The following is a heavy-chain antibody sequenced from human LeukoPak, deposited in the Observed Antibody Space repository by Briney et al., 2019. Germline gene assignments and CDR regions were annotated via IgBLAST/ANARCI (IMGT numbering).Heavy chain of an antibody. CDR3: ARAYGSYSFDY. Sequence: PSETLSLTCTVSDGSISSYYWNWIRQPPGKGLEWIGYGSYSGSTDYNPSLKSRVTISVDTSKNQFSLKLSSVTAADTAVYYCARAYGSYSFDYWGQGTLVTVSS. D-gene: IGHD1-26*01. CDR2: GSYSGST. V-gene: IGHV4-59*01. CDR1: DGSISSYY. J-gene: IGHJ4*02.